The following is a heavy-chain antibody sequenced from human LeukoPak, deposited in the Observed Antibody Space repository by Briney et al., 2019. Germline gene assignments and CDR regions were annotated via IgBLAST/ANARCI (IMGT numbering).Heavy chain of an antibody. V-gene: IGHV5-51*01. CDR3: ARGGSGWLYYYYAMDV. CDR1: GYSFTSYW. J-gene: IGHJ6*02. D-gene: IGHD6-19*01. Sequence: GESLKISCKGSGYSFTSYWIGWVRQMPGKGLEWMGIIYPGDSDIKYSPSFQGQVTISADKSISTAYLQWSSLKASDTAMYYCARGGSGWLYYYYAMDVWGQGTTVTVSS. CDR2: IYPGDSDI.